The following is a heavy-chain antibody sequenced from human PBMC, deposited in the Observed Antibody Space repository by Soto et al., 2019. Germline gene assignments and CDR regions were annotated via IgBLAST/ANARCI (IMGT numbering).Heavy chain of an antibody. CDR2: INHSGNT. V-gene: IGHV4-34*01. Sequence: SETLSLTCSIYGGSFSGYYWSWIRQPPGKGLGWIGEINHSGNTNYNPSLKSRVTISVDTSNNQFSLKLNSVTAADTAVYYCARGFSSVSMDAWGQGTTVTVSS. CDR1: GGSFSGYY. CDR3: ARGFSSVSMDA. J-gene: IGHJ6*02. D-gene: IGHD6-19*01.